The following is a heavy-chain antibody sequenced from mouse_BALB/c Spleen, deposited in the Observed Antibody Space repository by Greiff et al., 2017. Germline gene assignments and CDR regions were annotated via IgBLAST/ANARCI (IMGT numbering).Heavy chain of an antibody. CDR2: IWAGGST. V-gene: IGHV2-9*02. CDR3: ARDIYYDYYAMDY. J-gene: IGHJ4*01. CDR1: GFSLTSYG. D-gene: IGHD2-1*01. Sequence: QVQLQQSGPGLVAPSQSLSITCTVSGFSLTSYGVHWVRQPPGKGLEWLGVIWAGGSTNYNSALMSRLSISKDNSKSQVFLKMNSLQTDDTAMYYCARDIYYDYYAMDYWGQGTSVTVSS.